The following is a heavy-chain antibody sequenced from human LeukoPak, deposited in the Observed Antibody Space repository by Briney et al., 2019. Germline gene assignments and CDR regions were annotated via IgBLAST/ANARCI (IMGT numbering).Heavy chain of an antibody. V-gene: IGHV1-2*02. J-gene: IGHJ4*02. Sequence: ASVKVSCKASGYTFTGYYMHWVRQVPGQGLEWMGWINPNSGGANYAQKFQGRVTMTRDTSISTAYMELSRLRSDDTAVYYCASPPLWFGELSLDYWGQGTLVTVSS. D-gene: IGHD3-10*01. CDR1: GYTFTGYY. CDR2: INPNSGGA. CDR3: ASPPLWFGELSLDY.